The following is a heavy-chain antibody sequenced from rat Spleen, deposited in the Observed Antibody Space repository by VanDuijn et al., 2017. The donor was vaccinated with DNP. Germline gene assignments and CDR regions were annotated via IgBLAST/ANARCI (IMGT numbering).Heavy chain of an antibody. Sequence: EVQLVESGGGLVQPGRSMKLSCAASGFTFSDYYMAWVRQAPKKGLEWVASISYEGSSTYYGDSVKGRFTISRDNAKSTLYLQMDSLRSEDTATYYCARHRPKDYGGYHAFDYWGQGVMVTVSS. J-gene: IGHJ2*01. CDR3: ARHRPKDYGGYHAFDY. V-gene: IGHV5-22*01. D-gene: IGHD1-11*01. CDR2: ISYEGSST. CDR1: GFTFSDYY.